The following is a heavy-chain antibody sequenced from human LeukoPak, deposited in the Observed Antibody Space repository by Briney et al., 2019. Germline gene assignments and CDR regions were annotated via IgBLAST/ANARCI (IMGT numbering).Heavy chain of an antibody. Sequence: SETVSLTCTVSGGSISSGDYYWSWIRQPPGKGLEWIGYIYYSGSTDYNPSLKSRVTISVDTSKNQFSLKLSSVTAADTAVYYCARVGGYYPIYYFDYWGQGTLVTDSS. CDR2: IYYSGST. J-gene: IGHJ4*02. CDR1: GGSISSGDYY. V-gene: IGHV4-30-4*01. D-gene: IGHD3-10*01. CDR3: ARVGGYYPIYYFDY.